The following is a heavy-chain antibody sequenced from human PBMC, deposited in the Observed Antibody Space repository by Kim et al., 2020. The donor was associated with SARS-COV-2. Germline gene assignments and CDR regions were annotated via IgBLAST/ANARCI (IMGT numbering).Heavy chain of an antibody. Sequence: SETLSLTCTVSGGSISSYYWSWIRQPPGKGLEWIGYIYYSGSTNYNPSLKSRVTISVDTSKNQFSLKLSSVTAADTAVYYCARDPSFYDYVWGRSQGGMDVWGQGTTVTVSS. CDR1: GGSISSYY. V-gene: IGHV4-59*01. J-gene: IGHJ6*02. CDR3: ARDPSFYDYVWGRSQGGMDV. CDR2: IYYSGST. D-gene: IGHD3-16*01.